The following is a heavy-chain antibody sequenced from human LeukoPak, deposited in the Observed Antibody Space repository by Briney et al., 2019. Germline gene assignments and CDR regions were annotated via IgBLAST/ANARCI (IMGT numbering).Heavy chain of an antibody. CDR3: ARTPPTAGLTTIGVGSDY. D-gene: IGHD4-11*01. V-gene: IGHV3-48*02. CDR1: GFTFSTYS. J-gene: IGHJ4*02. CDR2: ISGSSKTI. Sequence: GGSLRLSCAASGFTFSTYSMNWVRQAQGKGLEWVSYISGSSKTIYYADSVKGRFTISRDNAKNSLYLQMNSLRDEDTAVYYCARTPPTAGLTTIGVGSDYWGQGTLVTVSS.